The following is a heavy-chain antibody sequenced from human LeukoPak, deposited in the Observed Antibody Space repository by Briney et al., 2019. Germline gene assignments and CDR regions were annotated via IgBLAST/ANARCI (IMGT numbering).Heavy chain of an antibody. Sequence: GGSLRLSCAASGFTFSTSYMSWLRQAPGKGLEWVTNMSPDGSHISYVDSVKGRFTASRDNAKNSQYLQINSLRAEDTAVYYCARDMGHCSSTSCYWSYYYYGMDVWGQGTTVTVSS. J-gene: IGHJ6*02. V-gene: IGHV3-7*01. D-gene: IGHD2-2*01. CDR3: ARDMGHCSSTSCYWSYYYYGMDV. CDR1: GFTFSTSY. CDR2: MSPDGSHI.